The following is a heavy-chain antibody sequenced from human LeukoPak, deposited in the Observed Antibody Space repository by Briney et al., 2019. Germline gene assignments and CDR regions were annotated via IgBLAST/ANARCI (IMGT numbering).Heavy chain of an antibody. V-gene: IGHV3-11*01. Sequence: GSLRLSCAASGFTFRDYFMSWIRQAPGKGLEWVAYTNTAGNTIYYADSMKGRFTISRDNAKNSLYLQMNTLRAEDTAVYYCARATYDSSAVDAFDIWGQGAMVTVSP. CDR2: TNTAGNTI. D-gene: IGHD3-22*01. CDR3: ARATYDSSAVDAFDI. J-gene: IGHJ3*02. CDR1: GFTFRDYF.